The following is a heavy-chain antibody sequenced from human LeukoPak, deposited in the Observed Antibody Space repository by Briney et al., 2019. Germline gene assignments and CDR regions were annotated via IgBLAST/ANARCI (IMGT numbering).Heavy chain of an antibody. Sequence: PGGSLRLSCAASGFSFSTYGMHWVRQAPGKGLEWVAVVSYDGNNKYYVDSVKGRFTVSRDNSKNTVYLQMNSLRAEDTAVYYCARDRHWGQGTLVTVSS. V-gene: IGHV3-30*03. CDR1: GFSFSTYG. CDR3: ARDRH. CDR2: VSYDGNNK. J-gene: IGHJ4*02.